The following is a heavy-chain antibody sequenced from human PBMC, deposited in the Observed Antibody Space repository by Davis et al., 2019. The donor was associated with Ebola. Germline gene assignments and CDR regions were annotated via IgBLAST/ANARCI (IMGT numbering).Heavy chain of an antibody. CDR3: ARHDYGDSHFDY. CDR1: GFTFNIFD. Sequence: GESLKISCAASGFTFNIFDMHWVRQAPGKGLEWVANIKQDGSEKYYVDSVKGRFTISRDNAKNMLYLQMNSLRAEDTAVYYCARHDYGDSHFDYWGQGTLVTVSS. CDR2: IKQDGSEK. D-gene: IGHD4-17*01. J-gene: IGHJ4*02. V-gene: IGHV3-7*03.